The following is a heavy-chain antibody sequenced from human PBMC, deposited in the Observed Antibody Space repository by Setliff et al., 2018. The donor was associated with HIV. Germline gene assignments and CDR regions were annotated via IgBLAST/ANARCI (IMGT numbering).Heavy chain of an antibody. CDR1: GFSISSGFF. Sequence: SETLSLTCAVSGFSISSGFFWGWVRQPPGKGLEWIGSIYQSGTTYYNPALKSRVTISVDTSKNQFSLRLTSVTAADTAVYYCARVGWDYYDSSGVGEFDYWGQGTLVTAPQ. V-gene: IGHV4-38-2*01. J-gene: IGHJ4*02. D-gene: IGHD3-22*01. CDR2: IYQSGTT. CDR3: ARVGWDYYDSSGVGEFDY.